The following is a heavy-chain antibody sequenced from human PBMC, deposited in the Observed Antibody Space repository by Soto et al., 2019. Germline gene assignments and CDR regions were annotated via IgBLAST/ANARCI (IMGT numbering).Heavy chain of an antibody. CDR3: ATRAYYYDSSGYFDY. CDR2: ISGSGGST. D-gene: IGHD3-22*01. CDR1: GFTFSSYA. Sequence: EVQLLESGGGLVQPGGSLRLSCAASGFTFSSYAMSWVRKAPGKGLEWVSAISGSGGSTYYADSVKGRFTISRDNSKNTLYLQMNSLRAEDTAVYYCATRAYYYDSSGYFDYWGQGTLVTVSS. V-gene: IGHV3-23*01. J-gene: IGHJ4*02.